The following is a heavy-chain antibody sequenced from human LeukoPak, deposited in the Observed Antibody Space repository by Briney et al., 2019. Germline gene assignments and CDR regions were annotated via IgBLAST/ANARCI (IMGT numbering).Heavy chain of an antibody. J-gene: IGHJ5*02. CDR1: GFTFSSYG. CDR3: AKDRAAAGDNWFDP. D-gene: IGHD6-13*01. Sequence: GGSLRLSCAASGFTFSSYGMHWVRQAPGKGLEWVAVISYDGSNKYYADSVKGRFTTSRGNSKNTLYLQMNSPRAEDTAVYYCAKDRAAAGDNWFDPWGQGTLVTVSS. V-gene: IGHV3-30*18. CDR2: ISYDGSNK.